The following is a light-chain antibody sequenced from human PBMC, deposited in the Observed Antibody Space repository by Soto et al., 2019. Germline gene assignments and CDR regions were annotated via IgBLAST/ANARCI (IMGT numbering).Light chain of an antibody. J-gene: IGKJ2*01. CDR1: QDVDKW. V-gene: IGKV1-12*01. CDR2: TAS. Sequence: DIQMTQSPSSVSASVGDRVTITCRASQDVDKWLVWYQQRPGKAPNVLIYTASTLQSGVPSRFSGSGSGNHFTLTISSLQPEDLATYFCQQAKSFPYTFGQGTKLEIK. CDR3: QQAKSFPYT.